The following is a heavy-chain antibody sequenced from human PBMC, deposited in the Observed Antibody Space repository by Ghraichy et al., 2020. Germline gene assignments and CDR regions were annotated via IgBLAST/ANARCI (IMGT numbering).Heavy chain of an antibody. CDR1: GGSISSYY. V-gene: IGHV4-59*01. J-gene: IGHJ4*02. D-gene: IGHD3-9*01. CDR3: ARAGKRRALGYFDWLLPYFDY. CDR2: IYYSGST. Sequence: SETLSLTCTVSGGSISSYYWSWIRQPPGKGLEWIGYIYYSGSTNYNPSLKSRVTISVDTSKNQFSLKLSSVTAADTAVYYCARAGKRRALGYFDWLLPYFDYWGQGTLVTVSS.